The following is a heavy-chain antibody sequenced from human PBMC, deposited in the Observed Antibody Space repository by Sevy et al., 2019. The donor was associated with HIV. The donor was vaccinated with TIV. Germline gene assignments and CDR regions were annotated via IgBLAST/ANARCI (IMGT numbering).Heavy chain of an antibody. CDR3: ARGFSIRAGYNRRAFFDY. Sequence: SETLSLTCTVSGGSISSYYWSWIRQPPGKGLEWIGYIYYSGSTNYNPSLKSRVTISVDTSKNQFSLKLSSVTAADTAVYYCARGFSIRAGYNRRAFFDYWGQGTLVTVSS. CDR2: IYYSGST. CDR1: GGSISSYY. D-gene: IGHD1-1*01. J-gene: IGHJ4*02. V-gene: IGHV4-59*01.